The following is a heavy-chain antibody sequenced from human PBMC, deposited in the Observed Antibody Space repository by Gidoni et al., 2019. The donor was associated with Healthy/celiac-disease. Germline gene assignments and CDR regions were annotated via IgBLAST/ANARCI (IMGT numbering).Heavy chain of an antibody. CDR2: MNPNSGNT. D-gene: IGHD3-3*01. Sequence: QVQLVQSGAQVKKPGASVKVSCKASGYTFTSYDINWGRQATGQGLEWMGWMNPNSGNTGYAQKFQGRVTMTRNTSISTAYMELGSLGSEETAVYYCARGRRYDCWSGYSDYYYGMDVWGQGTTVTVSS. CDR1: GYTFTSYD. V-gene: IGHV1-8*01. J-gene: IGHJ6*02. CDR3: ARGRRYDCWSGYSDYYYGMDV.